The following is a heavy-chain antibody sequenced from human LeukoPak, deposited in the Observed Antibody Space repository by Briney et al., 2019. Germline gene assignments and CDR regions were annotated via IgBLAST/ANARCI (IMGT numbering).Heavy chain of an antibody. V-gene: IGHV3-20*01. CDR1: GFTFDDYG. CDR2: INWNGGST. CDR3: ARVGLLWLPHYYYYMDV. J-gene: IGHJ6*03. Sequence: PGGSLRLSCAASGFTFDDYGMSWVRQAPGKGLEWVSGINWNGGSTGYADSVKGRFTISRDNAKNSLYLQMNSLRAEDTALYHCARVGLLWLPHYYYYMDVWGKGTTVTISS. D-gene: IGHD3-10*01.